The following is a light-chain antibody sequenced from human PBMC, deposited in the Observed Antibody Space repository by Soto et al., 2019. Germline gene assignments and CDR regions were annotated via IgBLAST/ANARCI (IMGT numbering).Light chain of an antibody. CDR1: QVIRND. CDR3: LQHKSYPWT. Sequence: DIQMTQSPSSLSASVGDRVTITCRASQVIRNDLGWYQQKPGTAPKRLIYAASSLQSGVPLRFSGSGTVTEFTIKISSPQPEDFATYYCLQHKSYPWTFGQGTKVEIK. V-gene: IGKV1-17*01. CDR2: AAS. J-gene: IGKJ1*01.